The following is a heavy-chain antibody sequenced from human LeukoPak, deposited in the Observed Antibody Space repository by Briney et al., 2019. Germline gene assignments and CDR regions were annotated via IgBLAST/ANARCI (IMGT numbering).Heavy chain of an antibody. D-gene: IGHD3-10*01. CDR3: AKASVWTMVRVVSYFDD. J-gene: IGHJ4*02. Sequence: PGETLRLSCAASGFTFSSYGMTWVRQAPGKGLEWVSGISGSGDNTWYADSVKGRFTISRDNSKKTLYLQMHSLRAEDTAVYYCAKASVWTMVRVVSYFDDWGQGIQATVSS. CDR1: GFTFSSYG. CDR2: ISGSGDNT. V-gene: IGHV3-23*01.